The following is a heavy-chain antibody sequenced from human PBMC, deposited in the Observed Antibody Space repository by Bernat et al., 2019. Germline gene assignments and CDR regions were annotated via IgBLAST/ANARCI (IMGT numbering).Heavy chain of an antibody. CDR1: GFTFSSYA. V-gene: IGHV3-23*01. J-gene: IGHJ5*02. Sequence: EVQLLESGGGLVQPGGSLRLSCAASGFTFSSYAMSWVRQAPGKGLEWVSAISGSGGSTYYADSVKGRFTISRDNSKNTLYLQMNSLRAEDTAVYYCAQDRGNFHTDTYNWFDPWGQGTLVTVSS. CDR3: AQDRGNFHTDTYNWFDP. D-gene: IGHD4-23*01. CDR2: ISGSGGST.